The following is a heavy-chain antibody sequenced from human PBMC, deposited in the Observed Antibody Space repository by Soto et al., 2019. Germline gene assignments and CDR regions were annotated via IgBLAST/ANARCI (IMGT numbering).Heavy chain of an antibody. V-gene: IGHV1-3*04. J-gene: IGHJ4*02. CDR1: GFTFTNYP. Sequence: QVQLVQSGAEEKKPGASVKVSCKASGFTFTNYPIHWVRQAPGQRPEWMGWINTGNGNTEYSQKFQDRITITRDTSASTAYMELGSLRSEDTAVYYCARVQGGWARFDSWGQGTLVTVSS. D-gene: IGHD6-19*01. CDR2: INTGNGNT. CDR3: ARVQGGWARFDS.